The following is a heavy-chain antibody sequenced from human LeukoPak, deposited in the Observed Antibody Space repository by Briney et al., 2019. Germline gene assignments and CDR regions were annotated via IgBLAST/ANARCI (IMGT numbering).Heavy chain of an antibody. CDR1: GFTFSSYG. CDR3: ARGRYYDFWSGYHYYFDY. CDR2: IRYDGSNK. D-gene: IGHD3-3*01. Sequence: GGSLRLSYAASGFTFSSYGMHWVRQAPGKGLEWVAFIRYDGSNKYYADSVKGRFTISRDNSKNTLYLQMNSLRAEDTAVYYCARGRYYDFWSGYHYYFDYWGQGTLVTVSS. J-gene: IGHJ4*02. V-gene: IGHV3-30*02.